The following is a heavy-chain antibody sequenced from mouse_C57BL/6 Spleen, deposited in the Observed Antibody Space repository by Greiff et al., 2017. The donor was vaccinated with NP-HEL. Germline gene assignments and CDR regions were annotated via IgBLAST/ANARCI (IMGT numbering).Heavy chain of an antibody. D-gene: IGHD1-1*01. Sequence: VQLQQSGPVLVKPGASVKMSCKASGYTFTDYYMNWVKQSHGKSLEWIGVINPYNGGTSYNQKFKGKATLTVDKSSSTAYMELNSLTSEDSAVYYCARFDYGSSYYFDYWGQGTTLTVSS. CDR2: INPYNGGT. CDR1: GYTFTDYY. J-gene: IGHJ2*01. V-gene: IGHV1-19*01. CDR3: ARFDYGSSYYFDY.